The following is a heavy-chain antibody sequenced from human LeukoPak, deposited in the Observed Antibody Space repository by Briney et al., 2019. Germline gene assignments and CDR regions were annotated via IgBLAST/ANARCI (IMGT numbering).Heavy chain of an antibody. CDR1: GESFSGYY. Sequence: SETLSLTCAVYGESFSGYYWSSIRQPPGKGLEWVGEIKHSGSTNYNPSLKSRVTISVETSKNQFSLKLSFVSATGTAVYYCERGNSGYYYYYYYMDVWGKGTTVPVSS. CDR3: ERGNSGYYYYYYYMDV. V-gene: IGHV4-34*01. J-gene: IGHJ6*03. D-gene: IGHD3-22*01. CDR2: IKHSGST.